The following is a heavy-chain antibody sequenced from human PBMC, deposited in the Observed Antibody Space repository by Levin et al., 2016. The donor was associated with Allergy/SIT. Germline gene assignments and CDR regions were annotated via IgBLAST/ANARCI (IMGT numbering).Heavy chain of an antibody. Sequence: LSLTCAASGFTFSSYMMSWVRQAPGKGLEWVSTISDSGANTHYVDSVKGRFTISRDNTKNTLYLQMNGLRSEDTAMYYCTRDPGGSFDYWGQGTLVTVSS. D-gene: IGHD1-26*01. CDR2: ISDSGANT. V-gene: IGHV3-23*01. J-gene: IGHJ4*02. CDR1: GFTFSSYM. CDR3: TRDPGGSFDY.